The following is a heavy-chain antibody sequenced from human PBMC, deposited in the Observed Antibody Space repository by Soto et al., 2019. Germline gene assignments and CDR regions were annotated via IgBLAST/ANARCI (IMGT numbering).Heavy chain of an antibody. Sequence: SVKVSCKASGGTFSSYAFNWVRQAPGQGLEWMGGIIPIFATASNAQKFQGRVTITADESTSTAFMELSRLTSADTAVYYCAIGTYSYDSIGYAGTFQIWGQATWVTVSS. CDR2: IIPIFATA. J-gene: IGHJ3*02. V-gene: IGHV1-69*13. CDR3: AIGTYSYDSIGYAGTFQI. CDR1: GGTFSSYA. D-gene: IGHD3-22*01.